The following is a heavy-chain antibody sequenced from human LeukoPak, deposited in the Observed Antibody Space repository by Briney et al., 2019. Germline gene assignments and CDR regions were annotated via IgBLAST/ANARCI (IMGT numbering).Heavy chain of an antibody. D-gene: IGHD3-9*01. CDR1: GFTFSSYA. CDR2: ISGGGVTT. CDR3: ARHPCDILTGYGYYYYYMDV. J-gene: IGHJ6*03. Sequence: PGGSLRLSCAVSGFTFSSYAMSWVRQAPGKGLEYVSGISGGGVTTYYADSVKGRFTVSRDNSKNTLYLQMHSLRAEDTAVYYCARHPCDILTGYGYYYYYMDVWGKGTTVIVSS. V-gene: IGHV3-23*01.